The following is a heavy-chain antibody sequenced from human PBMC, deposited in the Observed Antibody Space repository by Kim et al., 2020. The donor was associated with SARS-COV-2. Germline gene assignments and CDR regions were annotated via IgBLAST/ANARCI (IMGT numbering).Heavy chain of an antibody. CDR3: ARGYGGPQTGLYFDY. Sequence: PSLNSRVTISVDPSKTQFSLKLSSVTAADTAVYYCARGYGGPQTGLYFDYWGQGTLVTVSS. V-gene: IGHV4-34*01. D-gene: IGHD1-1*01. J-gene: IGHJ4*02.